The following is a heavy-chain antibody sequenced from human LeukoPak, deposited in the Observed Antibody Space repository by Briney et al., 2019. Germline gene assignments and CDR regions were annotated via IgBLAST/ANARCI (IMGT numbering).Heavy chain of an antibody. D-gene: IGHD2-2*02. J-gene: IGHJ4*02. Sequence: GASVKVSCKASGYTLTGYYMHWLRQAPGQGLEWMGWINPNSGDTSRAQKFQGRVTMTRDTSINTAYMELSSLRSDDTAVYYCGRVGGGTAFCSTPSCYIFDYWGKGPLVTVSS. CDR2: INPNSGDT. CDR1: GYTLTGYY. CDR3: GRVGGGTAFCSTPSCYIFDY. V-gene: IGHV1-2*02.